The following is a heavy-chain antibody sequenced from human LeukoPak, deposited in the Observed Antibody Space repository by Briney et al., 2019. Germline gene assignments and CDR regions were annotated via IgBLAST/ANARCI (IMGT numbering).Heavy chain of an antibody. V-gene: IGHV3-23*01. D-gene: IGHD6-19*01. J-gene: IGHJ4*02. CDR1: GFTFTSYA. CDR3: AKDSNGWYQRGSNYFDY. Sequence: GRSLRLSCAASGFTFTSYAMNWVRQAQGKGLEWVSSISGSGSSTYYVDSVKGRFTISGDNSKNTLYLQMNSLRAEDTAEYYCAKDSNGWYQRGSNYFDYWGQGTLVTISS. CDR2: ISGSGSST.